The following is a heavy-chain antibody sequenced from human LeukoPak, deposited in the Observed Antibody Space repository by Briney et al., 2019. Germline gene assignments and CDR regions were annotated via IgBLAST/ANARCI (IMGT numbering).Heavy chain of an antibody. V-gene: IGHV1-8*01. J-gene: IGHJ4*02. CDR3: ARNSGLADC. Sequence: ASVRVSCKASGYTFTNYDISWVRQATGQGLEWMGWMNPNSGNTGYAEKFQGRVTMTRDTSISTAYMELSSLRSDDTAVYYCARNSGLADCWGQGTLVTVSS. D-gene: IGHD5-12*01. CDR1: GYTFTNYD. CDR2: MNPNSGNT.